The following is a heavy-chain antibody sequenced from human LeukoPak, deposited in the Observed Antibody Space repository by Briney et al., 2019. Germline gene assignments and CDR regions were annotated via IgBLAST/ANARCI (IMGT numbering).Heavy chain of an antibody. J-gene: IGHJ4*02. D-gene: IGHD3-10*01. CDR2: INRDSRDI. CDR3: ATEGVQSQGFDQ. Sequence: GGSLRLSCAASGFPFSGYWMHWVRQAPGKGLVWVSLINRDSRDIKYAASVKGRFTISRDNAKNTLQLQMNSLRAEDTAVYYCATEGVQSQGFDQWGQGTLVTVSS. V-gene: IGHV3-74*01. CDR1: GFPFSGYW.